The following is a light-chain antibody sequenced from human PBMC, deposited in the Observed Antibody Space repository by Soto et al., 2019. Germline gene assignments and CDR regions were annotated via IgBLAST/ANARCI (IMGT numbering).Light chain of an antibody. CDR3: QQSNDAPWT. CDR2: AAS. CDR1: QVISNY. V-gene: IGKV1-27*01. J-gene: IGKJ1*01. Sequence: DIKMTQSPSSLSASVGDRVTITYRASQVISNYLAWYQQKPGKVPKLLIYAASTLQSGVPSRFSGSGSGIDFTLTISSLQPEDVATYYCQQSNDAPWTFGPGTKVEIK.